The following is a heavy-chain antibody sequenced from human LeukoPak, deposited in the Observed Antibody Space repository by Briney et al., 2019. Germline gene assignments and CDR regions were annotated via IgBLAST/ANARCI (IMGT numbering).Heavy chain of an antibody. CDR2: ISKDGFNQ. D-gene: IGHD3-10*01. CDR3: AREAYYGSGRSRQPSPV. Sequence: GASLRLSCAASGFTFSSYAMYWVRQAPGKGLEWVSLISKDGFNQDHTDSVKGRFTISRDNSRDTLYLQMSSLRPEDTAAYFCAREAYYGSGRSRQPSPVWGQGTLVIVSS. CDR1: GFTFSSYA. J-gene: IGHJ4*02. V-gene: IGHV3-30*10.